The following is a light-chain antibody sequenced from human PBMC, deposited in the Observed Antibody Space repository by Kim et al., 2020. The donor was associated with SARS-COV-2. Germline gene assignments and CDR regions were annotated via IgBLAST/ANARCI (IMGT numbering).Light chain of an antibody. V-gene: IGKV1D-13*01. Sequence: SVGDRVTITGRASQGISSSLAWYQQKPGKAPKLLIFDTSTVEGRVPSRFSGSGSGTDFTHPISSLQPEYVATYYCQQFNNYPPITFGQGTRLEIK. J-gene: IGKJ5*01. CDR2: DTS. CDR3: QQFNNYPPIT. CDR1: QGISSS.